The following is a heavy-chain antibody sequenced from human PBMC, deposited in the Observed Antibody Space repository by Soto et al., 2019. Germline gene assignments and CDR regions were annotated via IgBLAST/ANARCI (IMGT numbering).Heavy chain of an antibody. CDR1: GFTFSSYG. CDR2: ISYDGSNK. J-gene: IGHJ4*02. V-gene: IGHV3-30*18. CDR3: AKLGLGNCSSTSCYCY. D-gene: IGHD2-2*01. Sequence: GGSLRLSCAASGFTFSSYGMHWVRQAPGKGLEWVAVISYDGSNKYYADSVKGRFTISRDNSKNTLYLQMNSLRAEDTAVYYCAKLGLGNCSSTSCYCYWGQGTLVTVSS.